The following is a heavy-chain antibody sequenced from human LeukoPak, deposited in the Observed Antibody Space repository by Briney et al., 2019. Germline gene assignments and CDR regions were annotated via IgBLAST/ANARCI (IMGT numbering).Heavy chain of an antibody. J-gene: IGHJ4*02. CDR2: IYYSGST. D-gene: IGHD1-26*01. CDR1: GGSISSSSYY. Sequence: SETLSLICTVSGGSISSSSYYWGWIRQPPGKGLEWIGSIYYSGSTYYNPSLKSRVTISVDTSKNQFSLKLSSVTAADTAVYYCARIYSGSHYSWGQGTLVTISS. CDR3: ARIYSGSHYS. V-gene: IGHV4-39*07.